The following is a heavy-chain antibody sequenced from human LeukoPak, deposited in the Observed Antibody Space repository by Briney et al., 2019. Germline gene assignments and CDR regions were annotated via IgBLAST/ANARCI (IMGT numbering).Heavy chain of an antibody. D-gene: IGHD5-18*01. CDR1: GTSMSNYY. CDR3: ARAGGYGLIDY. V-gene: IGHV4-39*07. J-gene: IGHJ4*02. Sequence: SETLSLTCTVSGTSMSNYYWVWIRQPPGKGLEWIGSIYHSGTTYSWSTYYNPSLKSRVTISLDTSKNQFSLKVGSMTAADTAVYYCARAGGYGLIDYWGQGTMVTVSS. CDR2: IYHSGTTYSWST.